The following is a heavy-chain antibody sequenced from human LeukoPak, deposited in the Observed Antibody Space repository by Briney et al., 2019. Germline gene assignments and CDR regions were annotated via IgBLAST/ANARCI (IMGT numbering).Heavy chain of an antibody. J-gene: IGHJ4*02. V-gene: IGHV3-21*01. CDR2: VSFSSTYI. CDR3: ARQRLGYYLDS. Sequence: GGPLRLSCAASGFRFTDYTMNWVRQAPGKGLEWVSSVSFSSTYIYYADSVKGRFTVSRDNAKNSLYLQMNSLGDGGTAVYYCARQRLGYYLDSWGQGTLVTVSS. D-gene: IGHD5-24*01. CDR1: GFRFTDYT.